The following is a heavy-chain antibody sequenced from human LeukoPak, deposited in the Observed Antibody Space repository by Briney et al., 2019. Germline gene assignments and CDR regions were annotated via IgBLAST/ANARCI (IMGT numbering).Heavy chain of an antibody. Sequence: GASVKVSCKASGYTFTSYDINWVRQATGQGLEWVGWMNPNSGNTGYAQKFQGRVTMTRNTSISTAYMELSSLRSEDTAVYYCARDPYSSSSQFDDYYYYYGMDVWGQGTTVTVSS. V-gene: IGHV1-8*01. CDR1: GYTFTSYD. CDR2: MNPNSGNT. J-gene: IGHJ6*02. CDR3: ARDPYSSSSQFDDYYYYYGMDV. D-gene: IGHD6-13*01.